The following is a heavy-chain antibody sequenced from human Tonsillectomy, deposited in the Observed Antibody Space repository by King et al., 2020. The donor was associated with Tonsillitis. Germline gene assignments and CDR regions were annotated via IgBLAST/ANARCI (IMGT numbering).Heavy chain of an antibody. D-gene: IGHD1-26*01. Sequence: QLQESGPGVLKPSETLSLTCTVSGGYISSSDHYWAWIRQPPGQGLDWSGYMYSRGTIFYNPSLKSRITISGGTSENRFTLKLSSVTAADTAVYFCARDVSGSFDYWGQGALVTVSS. CDR1: GGYISSSDHY. CDR3: ARDVSGSFDY. CDR2: MYSRGTI. V-gene: IGHV4-39*02. J-gene: IGHJ4*02.